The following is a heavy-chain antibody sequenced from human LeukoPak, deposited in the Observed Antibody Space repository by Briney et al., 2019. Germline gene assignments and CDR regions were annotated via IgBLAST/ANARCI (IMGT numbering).Heavy chain of an antibody. CDR2: IYYSGST. V-gene: IGHV4-59*08. CDR3: VRYEAAAALDY. CDR1: GGSISSYY. D-gene: IGHD6-13*01. Sequence: SETLSLTCTVSGGSISSYYWSWIRQPPGKGLEWIGYIYYSGSTNYNPSLKSRVTISVDTSKNQFSLKLSSVTAADTAVYYCVRYEAAAALDYWGQGTLVTVPS. J-gene: IGHJ4*02.